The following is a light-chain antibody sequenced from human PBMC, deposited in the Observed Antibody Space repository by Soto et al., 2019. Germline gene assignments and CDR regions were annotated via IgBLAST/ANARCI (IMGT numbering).Light chain of an antibody. CDR1: QSITNW. V-gene: IGKV1-5*03. CDR3: QQLNSYPIT. Sequence: DIQMTQSPSTLSASVGDRVTITCRASQSITNWLAWYQQKPGKAPKPLIYMASSLESGVPSRFSGSGGGTEFTLTISSLQPEDFATYYCQQLNSYPITFGQGTRLEIK. J-gene: IGKJ5*01. CDR2: MAS.